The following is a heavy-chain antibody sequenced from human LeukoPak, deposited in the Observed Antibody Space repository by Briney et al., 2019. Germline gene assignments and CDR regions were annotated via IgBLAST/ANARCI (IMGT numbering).Heavy chain of an antibody. V-gene: IGHV3-30*01. CDR1: GFPFTNYA. J-gene: IGHJ4*02. CDR2: ISSRGTYE. CDR3: ARDSTYYYDSGSSGPHYFDN. D-gene: IGHD3-10*01. Sequence: PGGSLRLSCAASGFPFTNYAMHRVRQAPGTGLEWVSLISSRGTYEYYADSVKGRFTISRDNSKNTLYLQLNSLRAEDTAVYYCARDSTYYYDSGSSGPHYFDNWGQGTLVTVSS.